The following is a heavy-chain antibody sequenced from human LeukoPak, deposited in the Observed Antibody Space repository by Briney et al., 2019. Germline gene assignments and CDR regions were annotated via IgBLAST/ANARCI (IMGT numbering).Heavy chain of an antibody. CDR3: ARADYSNYLDY. CDR2: ISGSGGST. J-gene: IGHJ4*02. CDR1: GFTFSSYA. D-gene: IGHD4-11*01. Sequence: GGSLRLSCAASGFTFSSYAMSWVRQAPGKGLEWISDISGSGGSTNYADSVKGRFTISRDNSKDTLYMQMNSLRAEDTAVYYCARADYSNYLDYWGQGTLVTVSS. V-gene: IGHV3-23*01.